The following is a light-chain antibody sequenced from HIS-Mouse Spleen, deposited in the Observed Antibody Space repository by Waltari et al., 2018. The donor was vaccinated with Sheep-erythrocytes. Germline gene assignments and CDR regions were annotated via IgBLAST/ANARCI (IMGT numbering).Light chain of an antibody. CDR1: QSLVHSDGNTY. V-gene: IGKV2-30*02. CDR2: KVS. Sequence: DVVMTQSPLSLPVTLGQPASSSCRSSQSLVHSDGNTYLNWFQQRPGQAPRRLIYKVSNRDSGVPDRFSGSGSGTDFTLKISRVEAEDVGVYYCMQGTFGQGTKLEIK. CDR3: MQGT. J-gene: IGKJ2*01.